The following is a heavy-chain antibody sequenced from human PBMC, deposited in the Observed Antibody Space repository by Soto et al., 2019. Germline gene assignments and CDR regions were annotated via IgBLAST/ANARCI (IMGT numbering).Heavy chain of an antibody. CDR3: ARIALYSSGGSCFYFDF. J-gene: IGHJ4*02. Sequence: ASVKVSCKASGYTFTDHYFHWVRQAPGQGLEWMGWINPKSGATKYAQKFRGWVTMTRDTSISTAYMELSRLKSDDTAVYYCARIALYSSGGSCFYFDFWGQGTLVTVSS. CDR2: INPKSGAT. D-gene: IGHD2-15*01. V-gene: IGHV1-2*04. CDR1: GYTFTDHY.